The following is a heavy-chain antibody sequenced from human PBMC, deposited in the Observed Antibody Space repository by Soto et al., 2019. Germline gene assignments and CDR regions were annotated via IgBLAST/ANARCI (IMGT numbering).Heavy chain of an antibody. J-gene: IGHJ3*02. CDR1: GFTVSSNY. Sequence: GGSLRLSCAASGFTVSSNYMSWVRQAPGKGLEWVSVIYSGGSTYYADSVKGRFTISRDNSKNTLYLQMNSLRAGDTAVYYCARGGLRYFDWVHAFEIWGQGTMVTGSS. CDR2: IYSGGST. D-gene: IGHD3-9*01. CDR3: ARGGLRYFDWVHAFEI. V-gene: IGHV3-53*01.